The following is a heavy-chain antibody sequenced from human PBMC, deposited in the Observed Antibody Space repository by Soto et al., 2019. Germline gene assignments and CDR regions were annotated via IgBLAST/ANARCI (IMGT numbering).Heavy chain of an antibody. CDR3: ARRVAYYFDA. J-gene: IGHJ5*02. V-gene: IGHV1-3*01. CDR2: INAGNGKT. D-gene: IGHD3-10*01. CDR1: GYIFTSYG. Sequence: QVQLVQSGAEVKKPGASVKVSCKASGYIFTSYGVHWVRQAPGQSLEWMGWINAGNGKTSSSQRFQGRVTLTRDPSAGKAYLELSSLRSEDTAVYYCARRVAYYFDAWGQGTLVTVAS.